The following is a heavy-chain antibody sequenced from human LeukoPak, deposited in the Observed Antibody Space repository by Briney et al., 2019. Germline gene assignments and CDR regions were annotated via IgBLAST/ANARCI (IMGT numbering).Heavy chain of an antibody. D-gene: IGHD4-23*01. CDR2: ISGSGGT. J-gene: IGHJ4*02. CDR3: AKHPSVGNFEY. CDR1: GFTFNNYA. Sequence: PGASLRLSCAASGFTFNNYAMSWIRQAQGQGLQWVSAISGSGGTYYADCVKGRLIISRDNSKNALYLQMNSLRAEDTAIYYCAKHPSVGNFEYWGQGTLVTASS. V-gene: IGHV3-23*01.